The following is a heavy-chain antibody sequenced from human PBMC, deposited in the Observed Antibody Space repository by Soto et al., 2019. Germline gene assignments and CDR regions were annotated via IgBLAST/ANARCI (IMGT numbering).Heavy chain of an antibody. V-gene: IGHV4-34*01. Sequence: QVQLQQRGAGLLKPSETLSLTCAVYGGSFSGYSWTWIRQPPGTGLEWIGEINHSGSTNYNPSLKSRVTISVDTSKNQFSLKLTSVTAADTAVYYCARDKITGLFDYWGQGTLVTVSS. CDR2: INHSGST. J-gene: IGHJ4*02. CDR3: ARDKITGLFDY. CDR1: GGSFSGYS. D-gene: IGHD2-8*02.